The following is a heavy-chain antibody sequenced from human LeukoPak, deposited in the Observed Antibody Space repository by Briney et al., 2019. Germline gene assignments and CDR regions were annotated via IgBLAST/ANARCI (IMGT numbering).Heavy chain of an antibody. CDR1: GFTFSSYA. Sequence: GGSLRLSCAASGFTFSSYAMSWVRQAPGKGLEWVSAISGSGGSTYYADSVKGRFTISRDNSKNTLYLQMNSLRAEDTAVYYCANDRMVFGVVILFDYWGQGTLVTVSS. J-gene: IGHJ4*02. D-gene: IGHD3-3*01. V-gene: IGHV3-23*01. CDR2: ISGSGGST. CDR3: ANDRMVFGVVILFDY.